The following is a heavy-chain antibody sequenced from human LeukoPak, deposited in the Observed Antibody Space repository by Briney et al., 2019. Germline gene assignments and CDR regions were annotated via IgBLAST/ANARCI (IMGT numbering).Heavy chain of an antibody. Sequence: GGSLRLSCAASGFTFSSYSMNWVRQAPGKGLEWVSSISSSSSYIYYADSVKGRFTISRDNAKNSLYLQMNSLRADDTAVYYCACELLWFGELYLDYWGQGTLVTVSS. CDR3: ACELLWFGELYLDY. V-gene: IGHV3-21*01. CDR2: ISSSSSYI. CDR1: GFTFSSYS. D-gene: IGHD3-10*01. J-gene: IGHJ4*02.